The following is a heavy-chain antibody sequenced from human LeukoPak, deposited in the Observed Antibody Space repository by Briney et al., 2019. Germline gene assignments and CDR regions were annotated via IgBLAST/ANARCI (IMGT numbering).Heavy chain of an antibody. CDR3: ARTMRSTWYSPSDF. J-gene: IGHJ4*02. D-gene: IGHD6-13*01. V-gene: IGHV3-23*01. Sequence: GGSLRLSCAASGFTFSSYAMSWVRQAPGMGLEWVSIIGSGGSTFYADSVKGRFTISRDNSKNTLYLQMNSLRAEDTAVYYCARTMRSTWYSPSDFWGQGTLVTVSS. CDR1: GFTFSSYA. CDR2: IIGSGGST.